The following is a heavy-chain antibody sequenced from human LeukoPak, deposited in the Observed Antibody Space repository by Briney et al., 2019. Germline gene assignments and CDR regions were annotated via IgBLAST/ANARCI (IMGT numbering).Heavy chain of an antibody. CDR3: AKGSSGYFADL. J-gene: IGHJ5*02. Sequence: GGSLRLSCAASGFTFSSYAVSWVRQAPGKGLEWDSAISGSGGSTYYADSVKGRFTISRDNSKNTLYLQMNSLRAEDTALYYCAKGSSGYFADLWGQGTLVTVSS. CDR2: ISGSGGST. D-gene: IGHD3-22*01. V-gene: IGHV3-23*01. CDR1: GFTFSSYA.